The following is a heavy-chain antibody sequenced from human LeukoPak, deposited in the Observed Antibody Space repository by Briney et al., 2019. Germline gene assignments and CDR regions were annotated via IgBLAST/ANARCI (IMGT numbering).Heavy chain of an antibody. Sequence: ASVKVSCKASGYTFTSYYMHCVRQAPGQGLEWMGIINPSGGSTSYAQKFQGRVTMTRDTSTSTVYMELSSLRSEDTAVYYCARLRFLEWPKAPYNWFDPWGQGTLVTVSS. J-gene: IGHJ5*02. V-gene: IGHV1-46*01. CDR3: ARLRFLEWPKAPYNWFDP. D-gene: IGHD3-3*01. CDR2: INPSGGST. CDR1: GYTFTSYY.